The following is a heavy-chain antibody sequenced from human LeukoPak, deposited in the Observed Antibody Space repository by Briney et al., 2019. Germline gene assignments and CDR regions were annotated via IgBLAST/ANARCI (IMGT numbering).Heavy chain of an antibody. CDR2: ISYDGSNK. CDR3: ARDQIPVVVPAALDY. Sequence: GGSLRLSCAASGFTFSSYAMHWVRQAPGKGLEWVAVISYDGSNKYYADSVKGRFTISRDNSKNTLYLQMNSLRAEDTAVYYYARDQIPVVVPAALDYWGQGTLVTVSS. CDR1: GFTFSSYA. J-gene: IGHJ4*02. V-gene: IGHV3-30-3*01. D-gene: IGHD2-2*01.